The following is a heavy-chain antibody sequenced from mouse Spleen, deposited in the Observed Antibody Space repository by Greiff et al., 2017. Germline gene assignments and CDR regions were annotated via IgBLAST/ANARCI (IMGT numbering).Heavy chain of an antibody. CDR2: INPSSGYT. D-gene: IGHD3-1*01. V-gene: IGHV1-7*01. CDR3: AREVSSGLDY. Sequence: QVQLKQSGAELAKPGASVKLSCKASGYTFTSYWMHWVKQRPGQGLEWIGYINPSSGYTKYNQKFKDKATWTADKSSSTAYMQLSSLTYEDSAVYYCAREVSSGLDYWGQGTTLTVSS. CDR1: GYTFTSYW. J-gene: IGHJ2*01.